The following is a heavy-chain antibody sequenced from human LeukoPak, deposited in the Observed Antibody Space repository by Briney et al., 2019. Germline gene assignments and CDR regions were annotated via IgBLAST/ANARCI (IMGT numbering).Heavy chain of an antibody. CDR1: GFTFSDFY. J-gene: IGHJ4*02. D-gene: IGHD6-13*01. CDR3: ARVGYSSSWGLDY. CDR2: ISGGGSTI. Sequence: GGSLRLSCAASGFTFSDFYMTWIRQAPGKGLEWVSYISGGGSTIYYADSVKGRFTISRDNAKNSLYLQMNSLRAEDTAVYYCARVGYSSSWGLDYWGQGTLVTVSS. V-gene: IGHV3-11*04.